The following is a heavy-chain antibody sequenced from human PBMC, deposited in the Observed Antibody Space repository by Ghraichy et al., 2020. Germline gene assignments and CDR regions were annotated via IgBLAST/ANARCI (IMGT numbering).Heavy chain of an antibody. CDR3: AGPVVLLWFGEFPFDAFDI. V-gene: IGHV4-39*01. CDR1: GGSISSSSYY. D-gene: IGHD3-10*01. J-gene: IGHJ3*02. CDR2: IYYSGST. Sequence: GSLSLTCTVSGGSISSSSYYWGWIRQPPGKGLEWIGSIYYSGSTYYNPSLKSRVTISVDTSKNQFSLKLSSVTAADTAVYYCAGPVVLLWFGEFPFDAFDIWGQGTMVTVSS.